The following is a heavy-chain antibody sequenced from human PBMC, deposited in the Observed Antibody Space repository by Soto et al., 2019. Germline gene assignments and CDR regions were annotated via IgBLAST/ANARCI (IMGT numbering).Heavy chain of an antibody. CDR1: GGSISSSSYY. J-gene: IGHJ6*02. CDR2: IYYSGST. CDR3: ARQYCSSTSCGYYYYGMDV. D-gene: IGHD2-2*01. V-gene: IGHV4-39*01. Sequence: QLQLQESGPGLVKPSETLSLTCTVSGGSISSSSYYWGWIRQPPGKGLEWIGSIYYSGSTYYNPSXXSRVTISVDTXXHXFXXKLSSVTAADTAVYYCARQYCSSTSCGYYYYGMDVWGQGTTVTVSS.